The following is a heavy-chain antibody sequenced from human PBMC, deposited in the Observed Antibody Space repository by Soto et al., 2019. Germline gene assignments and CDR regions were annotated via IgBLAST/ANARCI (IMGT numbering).Heavy chain of an antibody. CDR3: STALRRDSALGAY. V-gene: IGHV3-15*01. CDR1: GFPFIDAW. J-gene: IGHJ4*02. D-gene: IGHD3-16*01. CDR2: IRSNADGGTT. Sequence: VRLVESGGGSVKPGGSLRLSCAASGFPFIDAWMTWVRQAPGKGLQWIGRIRSNADGGTTDLAASVRGRFSISRDDSKDTLYLHMNSLEIHDTAVYFCSTALRRDSALGAYWGQGTLVSVSS.